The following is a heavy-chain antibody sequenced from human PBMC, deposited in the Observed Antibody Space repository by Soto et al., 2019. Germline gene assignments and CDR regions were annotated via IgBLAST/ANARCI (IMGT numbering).Heavy chain of an antibody. V-gene: IGHV3-11*01. Sequence: GGSLRLSCAASGFTFSDYYMSWIRQAPGKGLEWVSYISSSGSTIYYADSVRGRFTISRDNAKNSLYLQMNSLRAEDTAVYYCARVAPGDCSGGSCYPTYYYGMDVWGQGTTVTVSS. D-gene: IGHD2-15*01. CDR3: ARVAPGDCSGGSCYPTYYYGMDV. CDR2: ISSSGSTI. J-gene: IGHJ6*02. CDR1: GFTFSDYY.